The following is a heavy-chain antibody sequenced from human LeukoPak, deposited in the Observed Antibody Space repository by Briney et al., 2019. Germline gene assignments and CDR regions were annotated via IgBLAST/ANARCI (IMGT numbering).Heavy chain of an antibody. CDR1: GLTFSSYV. CDR2: INHSGST. Sequence: LRLSCTASGLTFSSYVMSWVRRAPVKGLEWIGEINHSGSTNYNPSLKSRVTISVDTSKNQFSLKLSSVTAADTAVYYCARVSLQWLVRLRNWFDPWGQGTLVTVSS. J-gene: IGHJ5*02. D-gene: IGHD6-19*01. V-gene: IGHV4-34*01. CDR3: ARVSLQWLVRLRNWFDP.